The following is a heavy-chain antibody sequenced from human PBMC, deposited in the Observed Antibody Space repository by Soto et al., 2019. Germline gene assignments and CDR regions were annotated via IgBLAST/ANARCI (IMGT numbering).Heavy chain of an antibody. V-gene: IGHV3-74*01. CDR2: INSVGSST. CDR1: GFTFSRYW. CDR3: AREDFSGSDYDYYYAMDV. J-gene: IGHJ6*02. D-gene: IGHD5-12*01. Sequence: GGPLRLSCAAPGFTFSRYWMHWVRQAPGKGLMWFSRINSVGSSTNYADSVKGRFTISRDNAQNSLYLQMNSLISEDTAVYYCAREDFSGSDYDYYYAMDVWGQG.